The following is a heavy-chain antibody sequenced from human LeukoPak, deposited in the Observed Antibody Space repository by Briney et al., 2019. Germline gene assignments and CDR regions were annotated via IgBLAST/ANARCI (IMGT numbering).Heavy chain of an antibody. CDR3: AKDFYGAGVVGAFDI. V-gene: IGHV3-23*01. CDR2: ISGSGGST. Sequence: GGSLRLSCAASGFTFSSYAMSWVRQAPGKGLEWVSGISGSGGSTYYADSVKGRFTISRDNSKNTLYLQMNSLKAEDTAVYYCAKDFYGAGVVGAFDIWGEGTMVTVSS. CDR1: GFTFSSYA. D-gene: IGHD3-10*01. J-gene: IGHJ3*02.